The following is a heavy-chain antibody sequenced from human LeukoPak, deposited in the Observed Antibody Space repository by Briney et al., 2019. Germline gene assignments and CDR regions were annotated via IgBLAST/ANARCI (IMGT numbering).Heavy chain of an antibody. CDR1: GFTVTSNY. CDR2: IYSGGTT. Sequence: AVSLRLSCSASGFTVTSNYMSWVRQAPGKGLKWVSVIYSGGTTYYADSVKGRLTICRENSKNTLYLQMNSLRDEDTVVYYCASDFGEYYYYGMDVWGQGTTVTVSS. V-gene: IGHV3-53*01. D-gene: IGHD3-10*01. J-gene: IGHJ6*02. CDR3: ASDFGEYYYYGMDV.